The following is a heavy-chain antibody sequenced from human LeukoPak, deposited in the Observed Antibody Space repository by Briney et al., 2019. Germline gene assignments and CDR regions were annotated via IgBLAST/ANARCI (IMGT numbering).Heavy chain of an antibody. CDR3: ARVRRGGNPPNYFDY. CDR2: IYHSGST. CDR1: GYSISSGYY. J-gene: IGHJ4*02. Sequence: SETLSLTCTVSGYSISSGYYWGWIRQPPGKGLEWIGSIYHSGSTYYNPSLKSRVTISVDTSKNQFSLKLSSVTAADTAVYYCARVRRGGNPPNYFDYWGQGTLVTVSS. D-gene: IGHD4-23*01. V-gene: IGHV4-38-2*02.